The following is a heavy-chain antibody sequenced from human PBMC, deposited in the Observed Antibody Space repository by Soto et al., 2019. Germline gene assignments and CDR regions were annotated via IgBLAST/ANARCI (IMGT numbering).Heavy chain of an antibody. CDR1: GFTFDDYA. CDR3: ANWGLLPDCSSTSCYGRGNNYYYYGMDV. J-gene: IGHJ6*02. Sequence: GGSLRLSCAASGFTFDDYAMHWVRQAPGKGLEWVSGISWNSGSIGYADSVKGRFTISRDNSKNTLYLQMNSLRAEDTAVYYCANWGLLPDCSSTSCYGRGNNYYYYGMDVWGQGTTVTVSS. D-gene: IGHD2-2*01. CDR2: ISWNSGSI. V-gene: IGHV3-9*01.